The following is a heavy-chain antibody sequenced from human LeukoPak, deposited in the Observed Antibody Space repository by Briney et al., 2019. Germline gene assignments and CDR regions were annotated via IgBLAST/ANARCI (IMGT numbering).Heavy chain of an antibody. CDR3: ARDRRGRITMVRGINYFDY. J-gene: IGHJ4*02. D-gene: IGHD3-10*01. Sequence: PGGSLRLSCAASGFTFSSYEMNWVRQAPGKGLEWVSYISSSGSTIYYADSVKGRFTISRDNAKNSLYLQMNSLRAEDAAVYYCARDRRGRITMVRGINYFDYWGQGTLVTVSS. CDR1: GFTFSSYE. CDR2: ISSSGSTI. V-gene: IGHV3-48*03.